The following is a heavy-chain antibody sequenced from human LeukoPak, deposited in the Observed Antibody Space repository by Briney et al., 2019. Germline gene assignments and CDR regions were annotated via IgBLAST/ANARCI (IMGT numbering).Heavy chain of an antibody. Sequence: GGSLRLSCAASGFTFSSYAMSWVRQAPGKGLEWVSTIDDGGTNTYYADSVKGRFTISRDNFQNTLSLQMNSLRAEDRAIYYCAKAGIVGATFRMDYWGQGTLVTVSS. CDR1: GFTFSSYA. CDR3: AKAGIVGATFRMDY. V-gene: IGHV3-23*01. D-gene: IGHD1-26*01. CDR2: IDDGGTNT. J-gene: IGHJ4*02.